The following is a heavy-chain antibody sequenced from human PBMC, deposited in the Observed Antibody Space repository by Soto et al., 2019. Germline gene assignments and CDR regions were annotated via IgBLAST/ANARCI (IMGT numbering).Heavy chain of an antibody. J-gene: IGHJ4*02. CDR3: VKGSATSRPYYFDY. V-gene: IGHV3-23*01. Sequence: PGGSLRLSCAASGFRFSNYAMGWVRQAPGKGLEWVSAIIGAGDDTSHADSVKGRLTISRDNSRNMVFLQMNSLRADDTALYYCVKGSATSRPYYFDYWGQGTLVTVSS. CDR1: GFRFSNYA. CDR2: IIGAGDDT.